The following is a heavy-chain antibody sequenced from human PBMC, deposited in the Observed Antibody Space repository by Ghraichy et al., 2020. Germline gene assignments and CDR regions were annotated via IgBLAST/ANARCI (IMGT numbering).Heavy chain of an antibody. J-gene: IGHJ6*02. D-gene: IGHD3-3*01. CDR1: GGSINNYY. CDR3: ARDRAVFGPGGMDV. Sequence: SETLSLTCTVSGGSINNYYWSWIRQPPGMGLEWIGFIYYSGGANYNPSLKSRATISVDASMTQFSLRLSSVTAADTAVYYCARDRAVFGPGGMDVWGQGTTATVSS. CDR2: IYYSGGA. V-gene: IGHV4-59*01.